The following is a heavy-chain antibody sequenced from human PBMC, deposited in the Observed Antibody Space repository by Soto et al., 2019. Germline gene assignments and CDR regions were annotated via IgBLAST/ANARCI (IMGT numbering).Heavy chain of an antibody. CDR3: ARDNGREQYYDSSGYWYYFDY. CDR2: IYYSGST. D-gene: IGHD3-22*01. V-gene: IGHV4-59*01. Sequence: SETLSLTCTVSGGSISSYYWSWIRQPPGKGLERIGYIYYSGSTNYNPSLKSRVTISVDTSKNQFSLKLSSVTAADTAVYYCARDNGREQYYDSSGYWYYFDYWGQGTLVTV. CDR1: GGSISSYY. J-gene: IGHJ4*02.